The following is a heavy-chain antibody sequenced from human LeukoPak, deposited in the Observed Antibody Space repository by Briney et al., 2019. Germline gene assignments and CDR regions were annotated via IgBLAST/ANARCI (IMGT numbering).Heavy chain of an antibody. CDR1: GFTFSSHA. Sequence: GGSLRLSCAASGFTFSSHAMSWVRQAPGKGLEWVSAISGSGGSTYYAASVKGRFTISRDNSKNTLYLQMNSLRAEDTAVYYCAKAKSSGTFDYWGQGTPLTVSS. J-gene: IGHJ4*02. CDR3: AKAKSSGTFDY. V-gene: IGHV3-23*01. CDR2: ISGSGGST.